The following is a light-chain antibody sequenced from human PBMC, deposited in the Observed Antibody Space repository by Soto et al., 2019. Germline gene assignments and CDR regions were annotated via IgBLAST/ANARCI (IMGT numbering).Light chain of an antibody. CDR3: QQCYSYYS. CDR2: DAS. J-gene: IGKJ2*03. CDR1: QSIGTS. V-gene: IGKV1-5*01. Sequence: DIPMTQSPSTLSAFVGDRVTITCRASQSIGTSLAWLQQKPGKAPRFLIYDASTLESGVPSRFSGSGSGTEFTLTISSLQPDDSATYYCQQCYSYYSFGQGTKLEIK.